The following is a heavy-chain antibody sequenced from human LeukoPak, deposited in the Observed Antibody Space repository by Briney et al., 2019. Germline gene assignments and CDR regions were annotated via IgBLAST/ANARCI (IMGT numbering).Heavy chain of an antibody. CDR3: ARDSSGYYYGYFDY. Sequence: ASVKVSCKASGGTFSSYAISWVRQAPGQGLEWMGGIIPIIGTANYAQKFQGRVTITTDESTSTAYMELSSLRSEDTAVYYCARDSSGYYYGYFDYWGQGTLVTVSS. J-gene: IGHJ4*02. CDR1: GGTFSSYA. D-gene: IGHD3-22*01. V-gene: IGHV1-69*05. CDR2: IIPIIGTA.